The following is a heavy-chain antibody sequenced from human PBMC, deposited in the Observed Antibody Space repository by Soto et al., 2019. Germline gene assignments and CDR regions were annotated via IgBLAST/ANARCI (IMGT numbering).Heavy chain of an antibody. D-gene: IGHD5-12*01. Sequence: ASVKVSCKASGYTFTAYYMHWVRQAPGQGLEWMGWINPNSGGTYHAQNFQGRVTMTRDTSTTTAYMELASLRSDDAAVYYCARGGGRGYNELDPWGHGTLVTVSS. CDR3: ARGGGRGYNELDP. CDR1: GYTFTAYY. CDR2: INPNSGGT. J-gene: IGHJ5*02. V-gene: IGHV1-2*02.